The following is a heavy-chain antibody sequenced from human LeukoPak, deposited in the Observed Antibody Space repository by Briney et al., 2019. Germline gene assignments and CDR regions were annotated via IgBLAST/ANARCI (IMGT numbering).Heavy chain of an antibody. J-gene: IGHJ4*02. Sequence: PGGSLRLSCAASGFTVSRTWMAWVRQAPGKGLEWVANINQDASTRHYVDSVKGRLTISRDNAKNSLDLQTYSLRGEDTAVYYCARDQSGSLDYWGQGTLVTVFS. CDR3: ARDQSGSLDY. D-gene: IGHD1-26*01. CDR1: GFTVSRTW. CDR2: INQDASTR. V-gene: IGHV3-7*01.